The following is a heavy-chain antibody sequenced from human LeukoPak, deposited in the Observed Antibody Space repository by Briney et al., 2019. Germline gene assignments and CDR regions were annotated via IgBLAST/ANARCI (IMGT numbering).Heavy chain of an antibody. V-gene: IGHV1-18*01. D-gene: IGHD3-22*01. CDR2: ISAYNGNT. Sequence: ASVKVSCKASGCTFTSYGISWVRQAPGQGLEWMGWISAYNGNTNYAQKLQGRVTMTTDTSTSTAYMELRSLRSDDTAVYYCARENYYDSSGAFDYWGQGTLVTVSS. CDR3: ARENYYDSSGAFDY. J-gene: IGHJ4*02. CDR1: GCTFTSYG.